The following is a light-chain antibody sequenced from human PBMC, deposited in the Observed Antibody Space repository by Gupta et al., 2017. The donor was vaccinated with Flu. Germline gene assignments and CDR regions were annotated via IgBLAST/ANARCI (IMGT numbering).Light chain of an antibody. Sequence: SSLSGSVGDRGSITCRASQTIRNVLAWCDQKPGQHPKRLICAASNWQRWVPSRFSGSGVGKNLALTISGRQPEDFASYYSRQHKSYPLITFGQGTQVESK. V-gene: IGKV1-17*01. CDR2: AAS. CDR1: QTIRNV. CDR3: RQHKSYPLIT. J-gene: IGKJ5*01.